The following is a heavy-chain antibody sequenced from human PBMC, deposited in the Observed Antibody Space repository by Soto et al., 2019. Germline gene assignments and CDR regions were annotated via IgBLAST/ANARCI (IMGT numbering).Heavy chain of an antibody. J-gene: IGHJ5*02. Sequence: GASVKVSCKASGYTFTSYDINWVRQATGQGLEWKGWMNPNSGNTGYAQKLQGRVTMTRNTSISTAYMELISLRFEDTAFYYCGRGKRFFIGGSGYLRMAPYVPFDPGGQGTLVTVPS. V-gene: IGHV1-8*01. CDR3: GRGKRFFIGGSGYLRMAPYVPFDP. CDR1: GYTFTSYD. D-gene: IGHD2-15*01. CDR2: MNPNSGNT.